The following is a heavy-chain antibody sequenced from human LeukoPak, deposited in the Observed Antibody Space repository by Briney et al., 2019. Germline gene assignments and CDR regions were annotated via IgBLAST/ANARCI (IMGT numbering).Heavy chain of an antibody. CDR3: AKVPAVAVAVFWFDP. D-gene: IGHD6-19*01. CDR2: ISGSGGST. V-gene: IGHV3-23*01. J-gene: IGHJ5*02. CDR1: GFTFSSYA. Sequence: GGSLRLSCAASGFTFSSYAMSWVREAPGKGLEGVSAISGSGGSTYYADSVKGRFTISRDNSKNTLYLQMNSLRAEDTAVYYCAKVPAVAVAVFWFDPWGQGTLVTVSS.